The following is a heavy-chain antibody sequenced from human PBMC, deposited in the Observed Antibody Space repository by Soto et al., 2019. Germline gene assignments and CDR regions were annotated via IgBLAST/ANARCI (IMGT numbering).Heavy chain of an antibody. J-gene: IGHJ4*02. CDR3: ARDDRSVSGVVTLDH. Sequence: ASVKGSCKATGYSFKNYAVHWVRQAPGQRLEWMGFTNEGSGNTRFSQKFQGRISITRDTSASTVYLDLSSLTSEDTAIYYCARDDRSVSGVVTLDHWGPGTLVTV. CDR2: TNEGSGNT. D-gene: IGHD3-3*01. CDR1: GYSFKNYA. V-gene: IGHV1-3*01.